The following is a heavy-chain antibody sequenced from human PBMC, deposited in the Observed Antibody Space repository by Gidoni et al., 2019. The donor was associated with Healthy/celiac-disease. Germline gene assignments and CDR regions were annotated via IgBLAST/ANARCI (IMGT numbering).Heavy chain of an antibody. V-gene: IGHV4-4*07. CDR3: ARELYSGNEPPAFDI. D-gene: IGHD1-26*01. CDR2: IYTSGST. CDR1: GRSIRSYY. J-gene: IGHJ3*02. Sequence: QVQLQESGPGLVKPSETLSLTCTVSGRSIRSYYWSWIRQPAGKGLEWIGRIYTSGSTNYNPSLKSRVTMSVDTSKNQFSLKLSSVTAADTAVYYCARELYSGNEPPAFDIWGQGTMVTVSS.